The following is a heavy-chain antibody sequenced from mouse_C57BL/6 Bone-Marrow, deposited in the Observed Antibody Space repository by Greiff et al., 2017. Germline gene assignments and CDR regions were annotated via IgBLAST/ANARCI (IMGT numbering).Heavy chain of an antibody. CDR1: GYTFTSYW. Sequence: QVQLKQPGAELVMPGASVKLSCKASGYTFTSYWMHWVKQRPGQGLEWIGEIDPSDSYTNYNQKFKGKSTLTVDKSSSTAYMQLSSLTSEDSAVYYCARGSYYGNYVWFAYWGQGTLVTVSA. CDR2: IDPSDSYT. CDR3: ARGSYYGNYVWFAY. V-gene: IGHV1-69*01. D-gene: IGHD2-1*01. J-gene: IGHJ3*01.